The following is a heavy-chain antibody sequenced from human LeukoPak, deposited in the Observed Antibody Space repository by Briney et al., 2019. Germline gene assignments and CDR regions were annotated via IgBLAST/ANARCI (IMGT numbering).Heavy chain of an antibody. CDR3: ARGAWCSGGSCYSELNYYYYMDV. V-gene: IGHV1-69*05. CDR1: GGTFSSYA. J-gene: IGHJ6*03. D-gene: IGHD2-15*01. CDR2: IIPIFGTA. Sequence: SVKVSCKASGGTFSSYAISWARQAPGQGLEWMGGIIPIFGTANYAQKFQGRVTITTDESTSTAYMELSSLRSEDTAVYYCARGAWCSGGSCYSELNYYYYMDVWGKGTTVTVSS.